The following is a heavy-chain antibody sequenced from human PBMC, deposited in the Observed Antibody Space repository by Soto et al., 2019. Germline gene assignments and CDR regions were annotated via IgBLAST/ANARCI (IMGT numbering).Heavy chain of an antibody. CDR3: ARDRGSSFVKYYYYGMDV. CDR1: GFTFSSYA. J-gene: IGHJ6*02. CDR2: ISYDGSNK. Sequence: GGSLRLSCAASGFTFSSYAMPRVRQAPGKGLEWVAVISYDGSNKYYAESVKGRFTIPRENSKNTLYLKVNSLRAEDTAVYYCARDRGSSFVKYYYYGMDVWGQGTTVTVSS. D-gene: IGHD3-16*01. V-gene: IGHV3-30-3*01.